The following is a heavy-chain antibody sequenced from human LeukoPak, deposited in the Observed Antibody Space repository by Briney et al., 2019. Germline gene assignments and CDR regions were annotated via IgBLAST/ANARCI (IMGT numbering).Heavy chain of an antibody. Sequence: GGSLRLSCAASGFTFDDYAMHWVRQAPGKGLEWVSGISWNSGRIAYADSVKGRFTISRDNAKKSLYLQMNSLRAEDMAFYYCARGRGYSYGSAIEYWGQGTLVTVSS. CDR1: GFTFDDYA. D-gene: IGHD5-18*01. CDR2: ISWNSGRI. CDR3: ARGRGYSYGSAIEY. J-gene: IGHJ4*02. V-gene: IGHV3-9*03.